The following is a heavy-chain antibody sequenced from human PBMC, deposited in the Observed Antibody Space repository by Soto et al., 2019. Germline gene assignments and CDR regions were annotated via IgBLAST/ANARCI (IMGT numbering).Heavy chain of an antibody. D-gene: IGHD1-26*01. CDR2: IYYSGTT. J-gene: IGHJ4*02. CDR1: GYSISSSNW. Sequence: QVQLQESGPGLVKPSDTLSLTCAVSGYSISSSNWWGWIRQPPGKGLEWIGYIYYSGTTYYNPSLKRRVTMSAATSKTQFSLKLTSVTAVDTAVYYCARREIQAPTDYWGQGTLVTVSS. CDR3: ARREIQAPTDY. V-gene: IGHV4-28*01.